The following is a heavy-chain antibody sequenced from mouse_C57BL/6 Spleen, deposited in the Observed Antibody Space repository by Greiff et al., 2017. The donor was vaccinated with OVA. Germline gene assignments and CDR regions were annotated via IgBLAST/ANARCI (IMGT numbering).Heavy chain of an antibody. CDR2: IDPSDSYT. J-gene: IGHJ2*01. CDR1: GYTFTSYW. V-gene: IGHV1-69*01. D-gene: IGHD1-1*01. CDR3: ARGPITTVVAPFAY. Sequence: QVQLQQPGAELVMPGASVKLSCKASGYTFTSYWMHWVKQRPGQGLEWIGEIDPSDSYTNYNQKFKGKSTLTVDKSSSTAYMQLSSLTSEDSAVYYCARGPITTVVAPFAYWGQGTTLTVSS.